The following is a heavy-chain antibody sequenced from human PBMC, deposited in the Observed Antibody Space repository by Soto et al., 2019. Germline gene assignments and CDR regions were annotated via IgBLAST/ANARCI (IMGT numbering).Heavy chain of an antibody. Sequence: ASVKVSCKASAYTFTSYGISWVRQAPGQGLEWMGWIGAYNGNTNYPQKLQGRVTMTTDTSTSTAYMELRSLRSDDTAVYYCARKIFMILGGGTNYYNGMDVWGQGTTVTVTS. CDR1: AYTFTSYG. J-gene: IGHJ6*02. D-gene: IGHD3-3*01. CDR3: ARKIFMILGGGTNYYNGMDV. V-gene: IGHV1-18*01. CDR2: IGAYNGNT.